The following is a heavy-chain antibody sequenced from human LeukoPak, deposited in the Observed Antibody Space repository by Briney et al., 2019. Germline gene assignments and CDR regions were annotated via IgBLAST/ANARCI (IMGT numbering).Heavy chain of an antibody. Sequence: GGSLRLSCAASGFIFSNYWMHWVRQAPGKGLVWVSRIDNDGSSTVYADSVMGRFTISRDNAKNTLYPQMNSLRAEDTAVYYCARGLRGPDYWGQGTLVTVSS. V-gene: IGHV3-74*01. J-gene: IGHJ4*02. CDR3: ARGLRGPDY. CDR2: IDNDGSST. CDR1: GFIFSNYW.